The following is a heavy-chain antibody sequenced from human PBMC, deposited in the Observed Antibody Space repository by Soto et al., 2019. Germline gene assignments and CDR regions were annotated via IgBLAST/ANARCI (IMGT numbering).Heavy chain of an antibody. Sequence: PSETLSLTCTVSGDSISSYYWTWIRQPPGKGLEYIGYIYYSGNTYYNPSLGSRITISVDTSRNQISLKMWSVTAADTAVYYCSRPNQGDYAFDIWGPGTMVTVSS. J-gene: IGHJ3*02. V-gene: IGHV4-59*01. CDR2: IYYSGNT. CDR1: GDSISSYY. D-gene: IGHD2-21*02. CDR3: SRPNQGDYAFDI.